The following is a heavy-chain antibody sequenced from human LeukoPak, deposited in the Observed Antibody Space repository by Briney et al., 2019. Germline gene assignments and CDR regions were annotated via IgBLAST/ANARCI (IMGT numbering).Heavy chain of an antibody. CDR2: IKQDGSEK. CDR1: GFTFSSYW. Sequence: GGSLRLSCAASGFTFSSYWMSWVRQAPGKGLEWVANIKQDGSEKYYVDSVKGRFTISRDNAKNSLYLQMNSLRAEDTAIYYCARDQDGPGATVDHWGQGTLVTVSS. CDR3: ARDQDGPGATVDH. J-gene: IGHJ5*02. D-gene: IGHD1-26*01. V-gene: IGHV3-7*01.